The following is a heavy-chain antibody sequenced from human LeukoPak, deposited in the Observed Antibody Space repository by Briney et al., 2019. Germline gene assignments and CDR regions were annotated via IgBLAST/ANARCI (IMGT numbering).Heavy chain of an antibody. CDR2: ISSSSSYI. Sequence: GGSLRLSCAASGFTFSSYSMNWVRQAPGKGLEWVSSISSSSSYIYYADSVKGRFTISRDNAKNSLYLQMNSLRAEDTAVYYCARETGIAAAPPTYYYYYYMDVWGEGTTVTVSS. CDR1: GFTFSSYS. D-gene: IGHD6-13*01. J-gene: IGHJ6*03. CDR3: ARETGIAAAPPTYYYYYYMDV. V-gene: IGHV3-21*01.